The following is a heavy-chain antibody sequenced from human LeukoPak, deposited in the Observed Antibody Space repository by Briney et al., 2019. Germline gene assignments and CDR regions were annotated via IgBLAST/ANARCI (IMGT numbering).Heavy chain of an antibody. CDR1: GGSFSGYC. D-gene: IGHD3-10*01. Sequence: PSETLSLTCAVYGGSFSGYCWSWIRQPPGKGLEWIGEINHSGSTNYNPSLKSRVTISVDTSKNQFSLKLSSVTAADTAVYYCARRRYYGSGSYYKGYYFDYWGQGTLVTVSS. J-gene: IGHJ4*02. CDR2: INHSGST. CDR3: ARRRYYGSGSYYKGYYFDY. V-gene: IGHV4-34*01.